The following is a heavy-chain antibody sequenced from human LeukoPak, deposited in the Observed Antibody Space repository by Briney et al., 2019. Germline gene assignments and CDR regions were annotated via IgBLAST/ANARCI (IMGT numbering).Heavy chain of an antibody. D-gene: IGHD4-17*01. Sequence: SETLSLTCAVYGGSFSGYYWSWIRQPPGKGLEWIGEINHSGSTNYNPSLKSRVTISVDTSKNQFSLKLSSVTAADTAVYYCARGRRSYGDYVTDYWGQGTLVTVSS. V-gene: IGHV4-34*01. CDR1: GGSFSGYY. CDR2: INHSGST. J-gene: IGHJ4*02. CDR3: ARGRRSYGDYVTDY.